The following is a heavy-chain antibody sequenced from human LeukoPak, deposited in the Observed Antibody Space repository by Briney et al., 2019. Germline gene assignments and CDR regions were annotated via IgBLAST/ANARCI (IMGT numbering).Heavy chain of an antibody. Sequence: AVKVSCKASGGTFSSYAISWVRQAPGQGLEWIGRIILLLAIANYAQKFQGRVTITADTCTSTAYMELSSLRSEDTAVYYCASPFEGGVDYWGQGTLVTVSS. J-gene: IGHJ4*02. CDR2: IILLLAIA. CDR1: GGTFSSYA. V-gene: IGHV1-69*04. CDR3: ASPFEGGVDY. D-gene: IGHD3-16*01.